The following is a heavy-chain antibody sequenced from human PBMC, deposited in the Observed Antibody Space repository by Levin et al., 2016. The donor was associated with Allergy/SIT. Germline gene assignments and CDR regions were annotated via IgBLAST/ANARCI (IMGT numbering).Heavy chain of an antibody. D-gene: IGHD4-17*01. CDR1: GFSFSIHN. CDR2: ISGSGSTK. CDR3: ARDSATVTIGFHY. J-gene: IGHJ4*02. Sequence: GESLKISCAASGFSFSIHNMNWVRQAPGKGLEWVSYISGSGSTKYYADSVKGRFTISRDNAKNSLYLQMNSLRAEDTAVYYCARDSATVTIGFHYWGQGTLVTVSS. V-gene: IGHV3-48*01.